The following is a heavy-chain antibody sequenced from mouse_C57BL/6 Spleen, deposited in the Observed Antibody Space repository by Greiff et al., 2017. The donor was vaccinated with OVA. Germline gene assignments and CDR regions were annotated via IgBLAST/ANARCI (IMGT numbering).Heavy chain of an antibody. CDR2: IYPGDGDT. J-gene: IGHJ2*01. Sequence: VKLQQFGAELVKPGASVKISCKASGYAFSSYWMNWVKQRPGKGLEWIGQIYPGDGDTNYNGKFKGKATLTADKSSSTAYMQLSSLTSEDSAVYFCARGLHYYGSSYDYFAYWGQGTTLTVSA. D-gene: IGHD1-1*01. V-gene: IGHV1-80*01. CDR1: GYAFSSYW. CDR3: ARGLHYYGSSYDYFAY.